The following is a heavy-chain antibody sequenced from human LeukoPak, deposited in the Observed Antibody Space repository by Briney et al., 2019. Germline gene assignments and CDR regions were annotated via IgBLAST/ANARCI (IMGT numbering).Heavy chain of an antibody. V-gene: IGHV1-2*06. CDR1: GYTFTGYY. Sequence: GASVKVSCKASGYTFTGYYMHWVRQAPGQGLEWMGRINPNSGGTNYAQKFQGRVTMTRDTSISTAYMELSRLRSDDTAVYYSARKGYGGANMDVWGKGTTVTVSS. CDR2: INPNSGGT. CDR3: ARKGYGGANMDV. D-gene: IGHD2-21*01. J-gene: IGHJ6*03.